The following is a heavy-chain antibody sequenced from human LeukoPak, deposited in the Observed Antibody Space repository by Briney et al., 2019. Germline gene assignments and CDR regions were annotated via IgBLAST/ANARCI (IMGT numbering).Heavy chain of an antibody. V-gene: IGHV3-23*01. D-gene: IGHD2-2*01. J-gene: IGHJ4*02. CDR2: ISTSAGST. CDR3: AKDQSSFCSRSSCYGLHY. Sequence: GGSLRLSCAASGFTFANYAMSWVRQAPGKGLEWVSTISTSAGSTYYADSVKGRFTISRDNSKNTLYLQINSLRAKDTAVYYCAKDQSSFCSRSSCYGLHYWGQGTLVTVSS. CDR1: GFTFANYA.